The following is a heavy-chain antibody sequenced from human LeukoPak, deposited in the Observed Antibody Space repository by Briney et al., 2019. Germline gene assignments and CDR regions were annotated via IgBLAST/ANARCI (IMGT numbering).Heavy chain of an antibody. CDR2: IWYDGSIK. CDR1: GFTFSSYG. Sequence: GGSLRLSCAASGFTFSSYGMHWGRQAPGKGLGRVAVIWYDGSIKYYADSVKGRFTTSRDNSKNTLYLQMNSLRAEDTAVYYCAGDGRYCSSTSCFRRSGMDVWGQGATVTVSS. V-gene: IGHV3-33*01. CDR3: AGDGRYCSSTSCFRRSGMDV. D-gene: IGHD2-2*01. J-gene: IGHJ6*02.